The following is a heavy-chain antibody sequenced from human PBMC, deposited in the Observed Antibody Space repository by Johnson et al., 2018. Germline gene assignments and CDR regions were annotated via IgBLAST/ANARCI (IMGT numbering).Heavy chain of an antibody. V-gene: IGHV4-39*07. CDR2: IYYSGST. Sequence: QVQLQESGPGLVKPSETLSLICTVSGDSTGSNSYYWGWIRQPPGKGLEWIGNIYYSGSTYYNPSLKSRVTIFLGPSKNQFSLKLSSVTAADAAVYYCAREGIDCGGDCYPYYYYYYMDVWGKGTTVTVAS. CDR3: AREGIDCGGDCYPYYYYYYMDV. CDR1: GDSTGSNSYY. D-gene: IGHD2-21*02. J-gene: IGHJ6*03.